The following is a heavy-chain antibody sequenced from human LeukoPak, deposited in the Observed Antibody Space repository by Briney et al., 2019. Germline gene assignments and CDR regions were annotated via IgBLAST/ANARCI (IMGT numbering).Heavy chain of an antibody. CDR1: GGSISSYY. Sequence: SSETLSLTCTVSGGSISSYYWSWVRQAPGKGLEWVSSISSSSSYIYYADSVKGRFTISRDNAKNSLYLQMNSLRAEDTAVYYCARDSFSSGWYLGAFDIWGQGTMVTVSS. CDR2: ISSSSSYI. V-gene: IGHV3-21*01. D-gene: IGHD6-19*01. CDR3: ARDSFSSGWYLGAFDI. J-gene: IGHJ3*02.